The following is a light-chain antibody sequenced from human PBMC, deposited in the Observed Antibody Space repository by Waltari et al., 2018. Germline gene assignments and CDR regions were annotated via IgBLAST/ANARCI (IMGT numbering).Light chain of an antibody. V-gene: IGLV2-23*02. CDR1: SSDVGSYNV. J-gene: IGLJ7*01. Sequence: QSALTQPASVSGSPGQSITMSCTGTSSDVGSYNVFSWYQQHPGKAPKLMIYGVTERPSGVSNRFSGSKSGNTASLTISGLQPEDEAEYYCCSYAGSSTVFGGGTHLTVL. CDR3: CSYAGSSTV. CDR2: GVT.